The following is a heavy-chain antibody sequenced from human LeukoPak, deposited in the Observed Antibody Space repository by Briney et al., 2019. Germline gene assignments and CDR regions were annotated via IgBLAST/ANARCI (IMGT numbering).Heavy chain of an antibody. CDR3: ARLHPTAAAGTYDY. D-gene: IGHD6-13*01. CDR2: ISSDSSYT. CDR1: GFIFSDYC. Sequence: PGGSLRLSCAACGFIFSDYCMTWSRQAPGKGLDWISYISSDSSYTRYADSVKGRFTVSRDNAKNSLYLQMNSLRAEDTAVYYCARLHPTAAAGTYDYWGQGTPVTVSS. V-gene: IGHV3-11*06. J-gene: IGHJ4*02.